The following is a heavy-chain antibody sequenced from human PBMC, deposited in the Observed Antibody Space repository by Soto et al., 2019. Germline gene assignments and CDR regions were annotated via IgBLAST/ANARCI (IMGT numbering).Heavy chain of an antibody. CDR1: GYTFTSYG. D-gene: IGHD3-3*01. J-gene: IGHJ5*02. Sequence: VSVKVSCKASGYTFTSYGISWVRQAPGQGLEWMGWISAYNGNTNYAQKLQGRVTMTTDTSTSTAYMELRSLRSDDTAVYYCARSEGYDFWSGYSSNWFDPWGQGTLVTVSS. CDR3: ARSEGYDFWSGYSSNWFDP. CDR2: ISAYNGNT. V-gene: IGHV1-18*01.